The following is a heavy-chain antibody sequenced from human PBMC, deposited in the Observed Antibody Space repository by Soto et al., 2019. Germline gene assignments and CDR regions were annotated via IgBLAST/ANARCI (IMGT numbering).Heavy chain of an antibody. J-gene: IGHJ4*02. CDR3: ARDLGWYRFDY. Sequence: ASVKVSCKASGYTFTSYAMHWVRQAPGQRLEWMGWINAGNGNTKYSQKFQGKVTITRDTSASTAYMELSSLRSEDTAVYYCARDLGWYRFDYWGQGTLVTVSS. CDR1: GYTFTSYA. CDR2: INAGNGNT. V-gene: IGHV1-3*01. D-gene: IGHD6-19*01.